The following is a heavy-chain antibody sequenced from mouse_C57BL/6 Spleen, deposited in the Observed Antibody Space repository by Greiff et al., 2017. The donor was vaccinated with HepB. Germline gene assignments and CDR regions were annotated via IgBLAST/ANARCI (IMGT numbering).Heavy chain of an antibody. CDR1: GYTFTSYT. CDR2: INPSSGYT. V-gene: IGHV1-4*01. D-gene: IGHD4-1*01. CDR3: AREGLGRGAWFAY. J-gene: IGHJ3*01. Sequence: VKVVESGAELARPGASVKMSCKASGYTFTSYTMHWVKQRPGQGLEWIGYINPSSGYTKYNQKFKDKATLTADKSSSTAYMQLSSLASEDSAVYYCAREGLGRGAWFAYWGQGTLVTVSA.